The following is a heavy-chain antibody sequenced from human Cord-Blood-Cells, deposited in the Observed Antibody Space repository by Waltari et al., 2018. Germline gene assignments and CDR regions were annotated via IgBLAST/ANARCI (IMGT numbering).Heavy chain of an antibody. CDR3: ARGRVAARPRDYYYYMDV. J-gene: IGHJ6*03. CDR1: GYTFTGYY. CDR2: INPNSGGT. V-gene: IGHV1-2*02. D-gene: IGHD6-6*01. Sequence: QVQLVQSGAEVKKPGASVKVSCKASGYTFTGYYMHWVRQAPGQGLEWMGWINPNSGGTNYAQKFQGRVTMTRDTSISTAYMELSRLRSDDTAVYYCARGRVAARPRDYYYYMDVWGKGTTVTVSS.